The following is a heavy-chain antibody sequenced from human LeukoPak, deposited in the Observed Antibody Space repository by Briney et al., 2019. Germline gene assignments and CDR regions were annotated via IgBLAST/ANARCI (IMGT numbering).Heavy chain of an antibody. J-gene: IGHJ6*03. CDR1: GFTFSSYA. D-gene: IGHD3-16*01. CDR2: ISYDGSNK. V-gene: IGHV3-30*04. CDR3: ATLGQEGHYYYMDV. Sequence: PGGSLRLSCAASGFTFSSYAMHWVRQAPGKGLEWVAVISYDGSNKYYAGSVKGRFTISRDNSKNTLYLQMNSLRAEDTAVYYCATLGQEGHYYYMDVWGKGTTVTISS.